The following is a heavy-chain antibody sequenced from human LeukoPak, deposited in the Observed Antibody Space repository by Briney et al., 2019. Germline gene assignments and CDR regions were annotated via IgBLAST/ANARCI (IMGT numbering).Heavy chain of an antibody. CDR3: ARDRVVAAYWYFDL. CDR1: GYTFTSYG. J-gene: IGHJ2*01. CDR2: ISAYNGNT. Sequence: ASVKVSCMASGYTFTSYGISWVRQAPGQGLEWMGWISAYNGNTNYAQKLQGRVTMTTDTSTSTAYMELRSLRSDDTAVYYCARDRVVAAYWYFDLWGRGTLVTVSS. D-gene: IGHD2-15*01. V-gene: IGHV1-18*01.